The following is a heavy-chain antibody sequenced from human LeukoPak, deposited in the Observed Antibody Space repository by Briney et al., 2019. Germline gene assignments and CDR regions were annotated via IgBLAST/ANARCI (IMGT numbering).Heavy chain of an antibody. CDR1: GYSISSGYY. D-gene: IGHD3-16*01. Sequence: SETLSLTCTVSGYSISSGYYWGWIRQPPGKGLEWIGSIYHSGSTYYNPSLKSRVTISVDTSKNQFSLKLSSVTAADTAVYYCARDVRLGVFDPWGQGTLVTVSS. J-gene: IGHJ5*02. V-gene: IGHV4-38-2*02. CDR3: ARDVRLGVFDP. CDR2: IYHSGST.